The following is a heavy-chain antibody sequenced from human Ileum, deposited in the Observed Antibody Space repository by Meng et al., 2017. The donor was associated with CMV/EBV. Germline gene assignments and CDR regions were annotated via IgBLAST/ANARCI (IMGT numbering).Heavy chain of an antibody. CDR3: AGGAITGTTEVPFDY. D-gene: IGHD1-20*01. J-gene: IGHJ4*02. Sequence: QVHLQEPGPGLVKPSQTLSLTCTVAGGSISSGSYYWSWIRQPAGKGLEWIGRIYTSESTNYNPSLKSRVTISVDTSKNQFSLKLSSVTATDTAVYYCAGGAITGTTEVPFDYWGQGTLVTVSS. CDR2: IYTSEST. CDR1: GGSISSGSYY. V-gene: IGHV4-61*02.